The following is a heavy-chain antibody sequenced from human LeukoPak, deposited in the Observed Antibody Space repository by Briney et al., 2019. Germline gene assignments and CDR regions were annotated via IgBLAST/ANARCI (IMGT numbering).Heavy chain of an antibody. CDR1: GGSISSSSYY. CDR3: ARRYWSDSSGWSSDY. V-gene: IGHV4-39*01. D-gene: IGHD6-19*01. J-gene: IGHJ4*02. CDR2: IYYSGST. Sequence: SETLSLTCTVSGGSISSSSYYWGWIRQPPGKGLEWIGSIYYSGSTYYNPSLKSRVTISVDTSKNQFSLKLSSVTAADTAVYYCARRYWSDSSGWSSDYWGQGTLVTVSS.